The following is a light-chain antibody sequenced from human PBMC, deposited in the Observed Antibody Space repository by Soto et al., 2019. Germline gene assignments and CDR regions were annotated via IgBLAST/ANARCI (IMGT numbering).Light chain of an antibody. V-gene: IGKV1-5*03. Sequence: DIQMTQSPSTLSASVGDRVTITCRASQSISSWLAWYQPKPGKAPKLLIYKASSLESGVPSRFSGSGSGTDFTLTISCLPPDDFATYYCQQYNTYSHLTFGGGTRVEIK. CDR3: QQYNTYSHLT. CDR1: QSISSW. J-gene: IGKJ4*01. CDR2: KAS.